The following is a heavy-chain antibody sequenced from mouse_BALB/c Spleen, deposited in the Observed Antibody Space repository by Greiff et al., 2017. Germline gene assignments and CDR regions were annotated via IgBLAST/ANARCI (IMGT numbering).Heavy chain of an antibody. Sequence: EVKLLESGPGLVKPSQSLSLTCSVTGYSITSGYYWNWIRQFPGNKLEWMGYISYDGSNNYNPSLKNRISITRDTSKNQFFLKLNSVTTEDTATYYCARAYYGSRYWYFDVWGAGTTVTVSS. CDR2: ISYDGSN. CDR1: GYSITSGYY. CDR3: ARAYYGSRYWYFDV. D-gene: IGHD1-1*01. V-gene: IGHV3-6*02. J-gene: IGHJ1*01.